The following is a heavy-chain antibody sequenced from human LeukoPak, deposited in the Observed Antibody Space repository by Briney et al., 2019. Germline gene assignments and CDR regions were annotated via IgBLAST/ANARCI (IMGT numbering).Heavy chain of an antibody. J-gene: IGHJ5*02. CDR3: AGSGWSEDWFDP. Sequence: GGSLRLSCAASGFTFSSYAMHWVRQAPGKGLEWVAVISYDGSNKYYADSVKGRFTISRDNSKNTLYLQMNSLRAEDTAVYYCAGSGWSEDWFDPWGQGTLVTVSS. CDR2: ISYDGSNK. CDR1: GFTFSSYA. V-gene: IGHV3-30*04. D-gene: IGHD6-19*01.